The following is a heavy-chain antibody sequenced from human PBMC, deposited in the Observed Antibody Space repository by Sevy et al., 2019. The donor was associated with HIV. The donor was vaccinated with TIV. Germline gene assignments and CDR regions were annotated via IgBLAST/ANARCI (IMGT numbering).Heavy chain of an antibody. D-gene: IGHD3-10*01. V-gene: IGHV3-30-3*01. CDR1: GFTFSSYA. CDR3: AKDSARGPRFGELVN. Sequence: GGSLRLSCAASGFTFSSYAMHWVRQAPGKGLEWVAVISYDGSNKYYADSVKGRFTISRDNSKNTLYLQMNSLRAEDTAVYYCAKDSARGPRFGELVNWGQGTLVTVSS. J-gene: IGHJ4*02. CDR2: ISYDGSNK.